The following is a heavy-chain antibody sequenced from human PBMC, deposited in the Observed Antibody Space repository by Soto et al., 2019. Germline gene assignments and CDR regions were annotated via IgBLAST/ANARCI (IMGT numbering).Heavy chain of an antibody. V-gene: IGHV3-64*01. CDR3: ARDSSTSCYDY. Sequence: GSLRLSCAASGFTFSSYAMHWVRQAPGKGLEYVSAISSNGGSTYYANSVKGRFTISRDNSKNTLYLQMGSLRAEDMAVYYCARDSSTSCYDYWGQGTLVTVSS. CDR2: ISSNGGST. J-gene: IGHJ4*02. CDR1: GFTFSSYA. D-gene: IGHD2-2*01.